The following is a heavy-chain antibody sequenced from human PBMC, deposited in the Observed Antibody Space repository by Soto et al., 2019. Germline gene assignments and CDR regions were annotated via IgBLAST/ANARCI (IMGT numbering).Heavy chain of an antibody. CDR1: GGSISSSSYY. CDR3: QTYCSSPSCWSYFDY. V-gene: IGHV4-39*01. D-gene: IGHD2-2*01. CDR2: IYYSGST. J-gene: IGHJ4*02. Sequence: SETLSLSCTVSGGSISSSSYYWGWIRQPPGKGLEWIGSIYYSGSTYYNPSLKSRVTISVDTSKNQFSLKLSSVTAADTAVYYCQTYCSSPSCWSYFDYWGQGTLVTVSS.